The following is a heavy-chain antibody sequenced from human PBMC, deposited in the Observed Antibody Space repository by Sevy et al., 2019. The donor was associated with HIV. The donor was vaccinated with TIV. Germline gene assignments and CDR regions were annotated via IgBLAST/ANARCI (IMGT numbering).Heavy chain of an antibody. Sequence: ASVKVSCKASGYTFTSYAMNWVRQAPGQGLEWMGWINTNTGNPTYAQGFTGRFVFSLDTSVSTAYLQISSLKAEDTAVYYFARGLSNYYGSGSYHPHYYYYYGMDVWGQGPTVTVSS. V-gene: IGHV7-4-1*02. CDR3: ARGLSNYYGSGSYHPHYYYYYGMDV. D-gene: IGHD3-10*01. CDR2: INTNTGNP. J-gene: IGHJ6*02. CDR1: GYTFTSYA.